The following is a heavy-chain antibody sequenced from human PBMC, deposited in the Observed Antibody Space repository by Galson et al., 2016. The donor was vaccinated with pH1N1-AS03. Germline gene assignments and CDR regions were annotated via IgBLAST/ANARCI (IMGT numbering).Heavy chain of an antibody. D-gene: IGHD2-2*01. V-gene: IGHV4-4*07. CDR3: ARGYCSTMSCQWGFDF. Sequence: ETLSLTCNVSGGSFSTYSWSWIRQPAGKGLEWFGRIYASGSSNYNPSLKSRVTMSLDKSKNQFSLKLSSVTAADTAVYYCARGYCSTMSCQWGFDFWGQGTLVAVSS. CDR2: IYASGSS. J-gene: IGHJ4*02. CDR1: GGSFSTYS.